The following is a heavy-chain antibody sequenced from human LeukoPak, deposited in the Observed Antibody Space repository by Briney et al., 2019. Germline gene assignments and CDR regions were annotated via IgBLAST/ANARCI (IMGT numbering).Heavy chain of an antibody. V-gene: IGHV1-69*10. CDR1: GYTFTGYY. CDR3: AISFGVVIIDAFDI. J-gene: IGHJ3*02. D-gene: IGHD3-3*01. Sequence: SVKVSCKASGYTFTGYYMHWVRQAPGQGLEWMGGIIPILGTANYAQKFQGRVTITADKSTSTAYMELSSLRSEDTAVYYCAISFGVVIIDAFDIWGQGTMVTVSS. CDR2: IIPILGTA.